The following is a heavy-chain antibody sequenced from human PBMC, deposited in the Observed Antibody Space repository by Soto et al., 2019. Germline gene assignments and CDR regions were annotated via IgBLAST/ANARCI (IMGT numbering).Heavy chain of an antibody. V-gene: IGHV1-18*01. D-gene: IGHD7-27*01. CDR1: GYTFTSYG. Sequence: QVQLVQSGAEVKKPGASVKVSCKASGYTFTSYGIIWVRQAPGQGLEWMGWISAYNGNTNYAQKLQGRVTMSTDMSTSTAYMELRSLRSDDTAVYYCAKIHLTGETTTLDYWGQGTLVTVSS. CDR3: AKIHLTGETTTLDY. J-gene: IGHJ4*02. CDR2: ISAYNGNT.